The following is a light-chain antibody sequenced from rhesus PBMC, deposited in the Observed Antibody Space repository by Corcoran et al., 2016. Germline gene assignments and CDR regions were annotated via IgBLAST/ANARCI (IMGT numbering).Light chain of an antibody. J-gene: IGKJ4*01. Sequence: DIQMTQSPSSLSASVGDRVTITCRTRENVNNYLNWYQQKPGKAPKLLIYKASTLQSGVPSRFSGSGSGTDYTFTISSLQSEDVSTYYCQQYNSLPLTFGGGTKVEVK. V-gene: IGKV1-74*01. CDR1: ENVNNY. CDR3: QQYNSLPLT. CDR2: KAS.